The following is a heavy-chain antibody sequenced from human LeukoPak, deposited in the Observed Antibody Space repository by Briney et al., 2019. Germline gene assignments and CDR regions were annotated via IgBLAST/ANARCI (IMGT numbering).Heavy chain of an antibody. V-gene: IGHV3-30*18. CDR3: AKAGGDIAALFDY. Sequence: SGGSLRLSCAASGFTFSSYGMHWVRQAPGKGLEWVAVISYDGSNKYYADSVKGRFTISRDNSKNTLYLQMNSRRAEDTAVYYCAKAGGDIAALFDYWGQGTLVTVSS. D-gene: IGHD6-25*01. CDR1: GFTFSSYG. CDR2: ISYDGSNK. J-gene: IGHJ4*02.